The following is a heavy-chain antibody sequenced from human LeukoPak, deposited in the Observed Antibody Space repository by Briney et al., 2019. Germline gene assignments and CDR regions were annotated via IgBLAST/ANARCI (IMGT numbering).Heavy chain of an antibody. CDR2: ISGSGGST. D-gene: IGHD4-17*01. J-gene: IGHJ4*02. CDR1: GFTFSTSA. CDR3: AKDVPTVTKGRYFDY. Sequence: GGSLRLSCAASGFTFSTSAMSWIRQAPGKGLEWVSAISGSGGSTYYADSVKGRFTISRDNSKNTLYLQMNSLRAEDTAVYYCAKDVPTVTKGRYFDYWGQGTLVTVSS. V-gene: IGHV3-23*01.